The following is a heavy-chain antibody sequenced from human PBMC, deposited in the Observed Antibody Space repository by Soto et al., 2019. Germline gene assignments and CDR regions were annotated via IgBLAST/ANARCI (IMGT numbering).Heavy chain of an antibody. CDR1: GFIFSGSA. J-gene: IGHJ4*02. CDR2: ILIKAGNYAT. CDR3: IRGGSPYYYDY. Sequence: EVQLVESGGGLVQPGGSLKLSCAASGFIFSGSAVHWVRQASGKGLEWVGRILIKAGNYATAYPASMKGRFTISRDDSENTALLQMNSLKTEDTAVYYCIRGGSPYYYDYWGQGTLVAVSS. V-gene: IGHV3-73*01.